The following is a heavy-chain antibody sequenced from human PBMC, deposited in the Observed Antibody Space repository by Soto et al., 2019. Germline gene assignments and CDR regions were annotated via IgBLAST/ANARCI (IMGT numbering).Heavy chain of an antibody. CDR2: IYFTGIT. J-gene: IGHJ6*02. Sequence: SETLSLTCIVSGGSVSSADYYWSWIRQPPGKGLEWIGYIYFTGITYYNPSLKSRLTISLDTSKNQFSLKLSSLTAADTAVYFCAGVAPRKLTFPFYGVDVWGQGTTVTVSS. D-gene: IGHD1-1*01. V-gene: IGHV4-30-4*01. CDR1: GGSVSSADYY. CDR3: AGVAPRKLTFPFYGVDV.